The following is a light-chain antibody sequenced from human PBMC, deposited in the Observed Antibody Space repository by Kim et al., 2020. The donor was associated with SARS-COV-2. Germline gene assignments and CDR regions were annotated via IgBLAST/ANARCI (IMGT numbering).Light chain of an antibody. CDR2: AAS. V-gene: IGKV1-8*01. CDR1: QYISGY. Sequence: ASTEARCTITGLASQYISGYLAWHQQKPGKAPKLLIYAASTLQSGGPSRFSGSGSGTDFTLTISCLQSEDFATYYCQQYYSHPPTFGQGTKVDIK. J-gene: IGKJ1*01. CDR3: QQYYSHPPT.